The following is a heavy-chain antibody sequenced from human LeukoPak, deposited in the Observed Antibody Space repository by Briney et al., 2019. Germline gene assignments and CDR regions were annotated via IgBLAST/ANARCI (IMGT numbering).Heavy chain of an antibody. CDR3: ARENYYYDSSGYYGY. CDR2: ISGSGGST. J-gene: IGHJ4*02. Sequence: GGSLRLSCAASGFTFSSYAMSWVRQAPGKGLEWVSAISGSGGSTYYADSVKGRFTISRDNSKNTLYLQMNSLRAEDTAVYYCARENYYYDSSGYYGYWGQGTLVTVSS. D-gene: IGHD3-22*01. V-gene: IGHV3-23*01. CDR1: GFTFSSYA.